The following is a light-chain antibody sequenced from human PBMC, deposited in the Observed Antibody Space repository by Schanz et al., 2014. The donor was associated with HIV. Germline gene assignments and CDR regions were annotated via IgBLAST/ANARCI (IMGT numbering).Light chain of an antibody. CDR1: RTITSD. CDR2: KAS. Sequence: DIQMTQSPSSLSASVGDRVLITCRASRTITSDLNWYQQKPGKAPKVLIYKASSLESGVPSRFSGSGSGTEFTLTINSLQPDDFATYYCQQLASYPLTFGGGTKVEIK. V-gene: IGKV1-5*03. CDR3: QQLASYPLT. J-gene: IGKJ4*01.